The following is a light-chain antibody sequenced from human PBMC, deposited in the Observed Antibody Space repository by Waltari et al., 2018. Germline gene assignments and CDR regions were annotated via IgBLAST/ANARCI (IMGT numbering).Light chain of an antibody. CDR3: QQYNSQWT. CDR1: QSISSW. Sequence: DIQMTQSPSTLSASVGDRVTITCRASQSISSWLAWYQQKPGKAPKLLTYKASSLESGVPSRFSGSGSGTEFTLTISSLQPDDFATYYCQQYNSQWTFGQGTKVEIK. J-gene: IGKJ1*01. V-gene: IGKV1-5*03. CDR2: KAS.